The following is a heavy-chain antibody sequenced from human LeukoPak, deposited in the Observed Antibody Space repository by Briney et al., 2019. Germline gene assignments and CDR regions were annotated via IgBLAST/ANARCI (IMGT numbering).Heavy chain of an antibody. CDR3: ARGAEELLGAFDI. CDR1: GFTFSSYS. CDR2: ISSSSSYI. J-gene: IGHJ3*02. Sequence: GGSLRLSCAASGFTFSSYSMNWVRQAPGKGLEWVSSISSSSSYIYYADSVKGRFTISRDNAKNSLYLQMNRLRAGDTAVYYCARGAEELLGAFDIWGQGTMVTVSS. D-gene: IGHD2-15*01. V-gene: IGHV3-21*01.